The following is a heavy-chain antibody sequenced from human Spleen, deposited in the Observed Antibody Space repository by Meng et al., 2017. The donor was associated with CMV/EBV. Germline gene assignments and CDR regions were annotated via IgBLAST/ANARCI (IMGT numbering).Heavy chain of an antibody. CDR1: GFTFSSYA. Sequence: GESLKISCAASGFTFSSYAMHWVRQAPGKGLEWVAVISYDGSNKYYADSVKGRFTISRDNSKNTLYLQMNSLRAEDTAVYYCARGDSFVVPGGYYGMDVWGQGTTVTVSS. D-gene: IGHD2-2*01. V-gene: IGHV3-30*04. CDR2: ISYDGSNK. CDR3: ARGDSFVVPGGYYGMDV. J-gene: IGHJ6*02.